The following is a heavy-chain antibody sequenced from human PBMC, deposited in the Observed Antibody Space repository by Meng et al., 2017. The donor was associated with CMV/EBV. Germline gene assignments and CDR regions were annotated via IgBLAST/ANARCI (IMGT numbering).Heavy chain of an antibody. Sequence: GESLKISCKGSGYSFTSYWIGWVRQMPGKGLEWMGIIYPGDSDTRYSPSFQGQVTISADKSISTAYPQWSSLKASDTAMYYCASRLGYCSSTSCADAFDIWGQGTMVTVSS. CDR3: ASRLGYCSSTSCADAFDI. V-gene: IGHV5-51*01. D-gene: IGHD2-2*01. CDR2: IYPGDSDT. CDR1: GYSFTSYW. J-gene: IGHJ3*02.